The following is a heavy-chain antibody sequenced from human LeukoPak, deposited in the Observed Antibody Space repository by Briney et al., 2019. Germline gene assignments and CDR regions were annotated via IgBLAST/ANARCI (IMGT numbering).Heavy chain of an antibody. V-gene: IGHV1-46*01. D-gene: IGHD2-2*01. CDR2: INPSGGST. CDR1: GYTFTSYY. CDR3: ARGYCSSTSCRSNDY. Sequence: GASVKVSCKASGYTFTSYYMHWVRQAPGQGLEWMGIINPSGGSTSYAQKFQGRVTMTRDMSTSTVCMELSSLRSEDTAVYYCARGYCSSTSCRSNDYWGRGTLVTVSS. J-gene: IGHJ4*02.